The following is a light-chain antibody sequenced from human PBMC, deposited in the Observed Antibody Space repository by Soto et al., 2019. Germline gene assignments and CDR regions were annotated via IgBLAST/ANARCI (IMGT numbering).Light chain of an antibody. CDR3: QQYNNFPPYT. J-gene: IGKJ2*01. V-gene: IGKV1-33*01. CDR2: DAS. CDR1: QDITNY. Sequence: DLQMTQSPSSLSSSIGDRVTITCQASQDITNYLNWYQQKPGKAPKLLIYDASNLKTGVPLRFSGSGSGTNFTFTISSLQPEDIATYYCQQYNNFPPYTFGQGTKLEIK.